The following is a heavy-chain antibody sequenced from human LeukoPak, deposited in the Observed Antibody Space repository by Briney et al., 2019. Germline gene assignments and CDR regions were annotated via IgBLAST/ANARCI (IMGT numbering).Heavy chain of an antibody. D-gene: IGHD6-19*01. J-gene: IGHJ4*01. CDR2: LSGSGITT. CDR3: AKGIYSSGWSYFDY. CDR1: GLTFSNSA. V-gene: IGHV3-23*01. Sequence: GGSLRLSCAASGLTFSNSAMSWVRQAPGKGLEWVSTLSGSGITTYYADSVKGRFTISRDNSKNTLYLQMNSMRAEDTAVYYCAKGIYSSGWSYFDYWGHGTLVTVSS.